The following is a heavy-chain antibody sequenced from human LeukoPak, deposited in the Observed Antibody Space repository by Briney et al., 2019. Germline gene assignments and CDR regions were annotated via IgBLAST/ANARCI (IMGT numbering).Heavy chain of an antibody. D-gene: IGHD2-15*01. V-gene: IGHV4-34*01. CDR2: INHSGST. J-gene: IGHJ4*02. CDR1: GASLSGYH. Sequence: SETLSLTCVVYGASLSGYHWSWIRQPPGKGLEWIGEINHSGSTNYNPSLKSRVTISVDTSNNQFSLKLSSVTAADTAVYYCARTYCSGGSCYFDYWGQGTLVTVSS. CDR3: ARTYCSGGSCYFDY.